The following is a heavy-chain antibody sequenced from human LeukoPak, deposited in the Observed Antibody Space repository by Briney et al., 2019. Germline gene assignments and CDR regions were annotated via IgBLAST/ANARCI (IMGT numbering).Heavy chain of an antibody. D-gene: IGHD6-13*01. J-gene: IGHJ4*02. Sequence: SETLSLTCTVSGGSISSYYWSWIRQPPGKGLEWIGRIYTSGSTNYNPSLKSRVTISVDTSKNQFSLKLSSVTAADTAVYYCARDKSSIAAAGPFDYWGQGTLVTVSS. CDR2: IYTSGST. CDR1: GGSISSYY. V-gene: IGHV4-4*08. CDR3: ARDKSSIAAAGPFDY.